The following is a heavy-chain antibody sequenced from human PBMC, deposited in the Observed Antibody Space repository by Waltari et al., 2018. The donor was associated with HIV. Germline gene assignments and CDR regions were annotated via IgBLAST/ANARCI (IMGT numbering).Heavy chain of an antibody. Sequence: QVQLQESGPGLVKPSQTLSLTCPVSGGSTRSGSYYWRSIRPPAGQGLEWIGRIYTSGSTNYNPSLKSRVTISVDTSKNQFSLKLSSVTAADTAVYYCARDRNYYYDSSGYFFNAFDIWGQGTMVTVSS. D-gene: IGHD3-22*01. CDR2: IYTSGST. J-gene: IGHJ3*02. CDR3: ARDRNYYYDSSGYFFNAFDI. CDR1: GGSTRSGSYY. V-gene: IGHV4-61*02.